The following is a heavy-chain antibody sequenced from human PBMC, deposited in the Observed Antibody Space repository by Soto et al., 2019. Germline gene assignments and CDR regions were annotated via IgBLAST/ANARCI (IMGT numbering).Heavy chain of an antibody. V-gene: IGHV4-30-4*01. J-gene: IGHJ5*02. D-gene: IGHD3-10*01. CDR1: GGSITSGDYY. Sequence: QVQLQESGPGLVKPSQTLSLTCTVSGGSITSGDYYWSWIRQPPGKGLEWIGYIYYSGSTYYNPAPKGRFTISVDTTNNQYSLKLRSVTAADTAVDYWAREGVYVSVNYIGPLGQGTLVTVSS. CDR3: AREGVYVSVNYIGP. CDR2: IYYSGST.